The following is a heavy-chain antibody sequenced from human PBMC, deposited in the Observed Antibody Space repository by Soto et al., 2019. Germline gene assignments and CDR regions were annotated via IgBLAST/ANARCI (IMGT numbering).Heavy chain of an antibody. J-gene: IGHJ2*01. CDR3: ESFVSGKNWYFDL. CDR1: GRSISRSYYY. CDR2: IYYDGNT. D-gene: IGHD6-25*01. V-gene: IGHV4-39*01. Sequence: PSETLSLTCTVSGRSISRSYYYWGWIRQPPGKGLEWIGNIYYDGNTYYNPSLKSRVTISPDTSKNQFSMKLTSVTAADTAVYKCESFVSGKNWYFDLWGPGTLVTVSS.